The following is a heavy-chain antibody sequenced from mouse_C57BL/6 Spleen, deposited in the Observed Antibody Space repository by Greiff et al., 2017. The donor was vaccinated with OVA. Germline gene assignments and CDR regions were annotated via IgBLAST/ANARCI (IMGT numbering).Heavy chain of an antibody. D-gene: IGHD1-1*01. CDR1: GYAFSSSW. CDR2: IYPGDGDT. J-gene: IGHJ3*01. V-gene: IGHV1-82*01. Sequence: VKLQESGPELVKPGASVKISCKASGYAFSSSWMNWVKQRPGKGLEWIGRIYPGDGDTNYNGKFKGKATLTADKSSSTAYMQLSSLTSEDSAVYFCAREEKEYYGSSYGFAYWGQGTLVTVSA. CDR3: AREEKEYYGSSYGFAY.